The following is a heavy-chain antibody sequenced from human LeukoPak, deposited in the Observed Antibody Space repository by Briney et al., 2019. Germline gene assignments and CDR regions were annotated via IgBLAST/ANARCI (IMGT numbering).Heavy chain of an antibody. J-gene: IGHJ3*02. Sequence: GGSLRLSCAASGFTFSSYAMHWVRQAPGKGLEWVAVISYDGSNKYYAVSVKGRFTISRDNSKNTLYLQMNSLRAEDTAVYYCARDRSSGDAFDIWGQGTMVTVSS. D-gene: IGHD3-22*01. CDR2: ISYDGSNK. CDR1: GFTFSSYA. CDR3: ARDRSSGDAFDI. V-gene: IGHV3-30*04.